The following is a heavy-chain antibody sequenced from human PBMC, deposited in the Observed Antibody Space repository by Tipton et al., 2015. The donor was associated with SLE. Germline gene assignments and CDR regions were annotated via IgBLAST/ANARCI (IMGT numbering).Heavy chain of an antibody. J-gene: IGHJ4*02. V-gene: IGHV4-34*01. CDR3: ARNAARELSYFDY. Sequence: TLSLTCAVYGGSFSGYYWSWIRQPPGKGLEWIGEINHSGSTNYNPSLKSRVTISVDTSKNQFSLKLSSVTAADTAVYYCARNAARELSYFDYWGQGTLVTVSS. CDR2: INHSGST. CDR1: GGSFSGYY. D-gene: IGHD1-26*01.